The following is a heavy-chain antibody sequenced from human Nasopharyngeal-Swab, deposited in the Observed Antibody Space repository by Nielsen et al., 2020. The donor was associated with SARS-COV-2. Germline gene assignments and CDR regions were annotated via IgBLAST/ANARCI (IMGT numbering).Heavy chain of an antibody. D-gene: IGHD2-2*01. J-gene: IGHJ4*02. CDR2: ISYSGST. CDR1: GGSISDHF. V-gene: IGHV4-59*08. Sequence: SETLSLTCTVSGGSISDHFWSWIRQPPGKRLEWIGYISYSGSTNYNPSLKSRVSFSVDTPKNQFSLKLSSVTAADTAVYYCARHVGYCSTTSCSLPDSWGQGTLVTVSS. CDR3: ARHVGYCSTTSCSLPDS.